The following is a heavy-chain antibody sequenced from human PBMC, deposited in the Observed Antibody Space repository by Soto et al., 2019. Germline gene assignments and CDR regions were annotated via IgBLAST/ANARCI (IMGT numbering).Heavy chain of an antibody. V-gene: IGHV3-43*02. CDR1: GFTFEEYA. CDR2: INADGTDT. CDR3: AKARFYFDSSPYDS. J-gene: IGHJ4*02. Sequence: EVQLVESGGGVVQPGGALRLSCAASGFTFEEYALPWVRPSSGKGPEWVSLINADGTDTYYAHSVNGRFTISRDNRKASFFLQMNSLRPEDSAMYYCAKARFYFDSSPYDSWGQGTLVTVTS. D-gene: IGHD3-22*01.